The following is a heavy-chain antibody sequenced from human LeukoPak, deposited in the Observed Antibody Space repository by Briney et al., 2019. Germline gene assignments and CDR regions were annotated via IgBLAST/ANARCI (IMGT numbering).Heavy chain of an antibody. D-gene: IGHD5-12*01. CDR1: GFTFSSYW. Sequence: PGGSLRLSCAASGFTFSSYWMHWVRHAPGKGLVWASRINGDGSSTNYADSVRGRFTISRDNAKNTLYLQMNSLRAEDTAVFYCARDPYSGYDRSLDVWGQGTTVTVSS. CDR3: ARDPYSGYDRSLDV. V-gene: IGHV3-74*01. J-gene: IGHJ6*02. CDR2: INGDGSST.